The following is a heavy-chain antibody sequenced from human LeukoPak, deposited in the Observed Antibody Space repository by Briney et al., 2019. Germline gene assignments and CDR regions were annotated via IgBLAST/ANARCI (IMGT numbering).Heavy chain of an antibody. Sequence: GGSLRLSCAASGNYWMHWVRQAPGKGLVWVSHINSDGSWTSYADSVKGRFTISRDNSKNTLYLQMNSLRAEDTAVYYCAKSSSGFWGQGTLVTVSS. CDR2: INSDGSWT. V-gene: IGHV3-74*01. J-gene: IGHJ4*02. D-gene: IGHD3-22*01. CDR1: GNYW. CDR3: AKSSSGF.